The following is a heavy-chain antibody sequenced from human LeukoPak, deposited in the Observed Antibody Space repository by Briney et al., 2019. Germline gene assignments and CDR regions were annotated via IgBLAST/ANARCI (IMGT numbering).Heavy chain of an antibody. V-gene: IGHV3-7*01. Sequence: GGSLRLSCAASGFTFSSYWMSWVRQAPGKGLEWVANIKQDGSEKYYVDSVKGRFTISRDNAKNSLYLQMNSLRAEDTAVYYCAKVNGIVATINYYYYYGMDVWGQGTTVTVSS. J-gene: IGHJ6*02. D-gene: IGHD5-12*01. CDR1: GFTFSSYW. CDR2: IKQDGSEK. CDR3: AKVNGIVATINYYYYYGMDV.